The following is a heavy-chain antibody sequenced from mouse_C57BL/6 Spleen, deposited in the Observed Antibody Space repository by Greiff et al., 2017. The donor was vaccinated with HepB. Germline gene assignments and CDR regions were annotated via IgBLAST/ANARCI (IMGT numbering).Heavy chain of an antibody. V-gene: IGHV1-50*01. CDR3: ARRNYAMDY. CDR2: IDPYDSYT. J-gene: IGHJ4*01. CDR1: GYTFTSYW. Sequence: QVQLQQPGAELVKPGASVKLSCKASGYTFTSYWMQWVKQRPGQGLEWIGEIDPYDSYTNYNQKFKGKATFTVDTSSSTAYMQLSNLTSEDSAVYYCARRNYAMDYWGQGTTVTVSS.